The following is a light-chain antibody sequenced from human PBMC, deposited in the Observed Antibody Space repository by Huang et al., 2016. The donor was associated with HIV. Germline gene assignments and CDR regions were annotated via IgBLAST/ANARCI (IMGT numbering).Light chain of an antibody. CDR2: GAS. V-gene: IGKV3-20*01. CDR3: QQYGSSPPEVT. J-gene: IGKJ3*01. Sequence: EIVLTQSPGTLSLSPGERATLSCRASQSVSSSYLAWYQQKPGQAPRRLIYGASNRATGIPDRFSGSGSGTDFTLTISRLEPEDFAVYYCQQYGSSPPEVTFGPGTKVDIK. CDR1: QSVSSSY.